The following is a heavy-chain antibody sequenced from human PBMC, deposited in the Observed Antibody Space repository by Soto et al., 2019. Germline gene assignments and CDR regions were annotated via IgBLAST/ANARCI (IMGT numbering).Heavy chain of an antibody. CDR1: GGSFSGYY. V-gene: IGHV4-34*01. D-gene: IGHD6-19*01. CDR3: ARLIAVASTGLYYFES. Sequence: SETLSLTCAVYGGSFSGYYRSWIRQPPGKGLEWIGAIDHSDNTNYNPSLKSRVTISVDTSKNQFSQKLRSVTAADTAVYYCARLIAVASTGLYYFESWGQGTLVTVS. CDR2: IDHSDNT. J-gene: IGHJ4*02.